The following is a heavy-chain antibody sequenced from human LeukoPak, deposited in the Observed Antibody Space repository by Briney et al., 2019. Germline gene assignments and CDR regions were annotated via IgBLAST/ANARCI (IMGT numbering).Heavy chain of an antibody. J-gene: IGHJ6*02. Sequence: ASVKVSCKASGYTFTSYGISWVRQAPGQGLEWMGWISAYNGNTSYAQKLQGRVTMTTDTSTSTAYMELRSLRSDDTAVYYCARDGGYCSSTSCYSGDYYYYGMDVWGQGTTVTVSS. CDR3: ARDGGYCSSTSCYSGDYYYYGMDV. CDR2: ISAYNGNT. CDR1: GYTFTSYG. D-gene: IGHD2-2*01. V-gene: IGHV1-18*01.